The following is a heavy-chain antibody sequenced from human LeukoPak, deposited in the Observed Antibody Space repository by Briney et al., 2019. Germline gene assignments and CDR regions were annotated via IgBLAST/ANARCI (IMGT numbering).Heavy chain of an antibody. CDR2: IYTSGST. D-gene: IGHD1-14*01. CDR3: AREEVSRSFDY. CDR1: GGSISSGSYY. V-gene: IGHV4-61*02. J-gene: IGHJ4*02. Sequence: PSETLSLTCTVSGGSISSGSYYWSWIRQPAGKGLEWIGRIYTSGSTNYNPSLKSRVTISVDTSKNQFSLKLSSVTAADTAVYYCAREEVSRSFDYWGQGTLVTVSS.